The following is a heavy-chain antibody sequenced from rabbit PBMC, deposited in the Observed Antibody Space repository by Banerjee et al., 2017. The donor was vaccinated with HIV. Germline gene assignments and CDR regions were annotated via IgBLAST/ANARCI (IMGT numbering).Heavy chain of an antibody. CDR1: GFSFSSNW. Sequence: LEESGGGLVKPGGTLTLTCTVSGFSFSSNWICWVRQAPGKGLEWIACIDTNDGDTDYANWPKGRFTISKTSSTTVTLQMTSLTAADTATYFCARDLVAYGYAGYPYATGAFDPWGPGTLVTVS. V-gene: IGHV1S45*01. CDR2: IDTNDGDT. J-gene: IGHJ2*01. CDR3: ARDLVAYGYAGYPYATGAFDP. D-gene: IGHD6-1*01.